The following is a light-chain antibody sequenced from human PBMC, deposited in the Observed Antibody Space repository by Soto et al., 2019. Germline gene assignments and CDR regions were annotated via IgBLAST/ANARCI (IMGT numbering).Light chain of an antibody. CDR3: QQYNNWPLL. CDR1: QSVSSN. J-gene: IGKJ4*01. CDR2: GAS. V-gene: IGKV3-15*01. Sequence: EIVMTQSPATLSVSPGERATLSCRASQSVSSNLAWYQQKPGQAPRLLIYGASTRATGIPARFSGSGSGTEFTLTISSLQSGDFAVYYCQQYNNWPLLFGGGTKVEIK.